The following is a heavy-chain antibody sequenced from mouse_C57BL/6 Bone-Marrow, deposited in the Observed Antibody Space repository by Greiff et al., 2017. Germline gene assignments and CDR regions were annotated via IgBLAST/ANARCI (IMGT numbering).Heavy chain of an antibody. V-gene: IGHV1-76*01. Sequence: QVQLQQSGAELVRPGASVKLSCKASGYTFTDYYINWVKQRPGQGLEWIARIYPGSGNTYYNEKFKGKATLTAEKSSSTAYMQLSSLTSEDSAVYFFARWGSLRGYWGQGPSVTVSS. J-gene: IGHJ4*01. CDR3: ARWGSLRGY. CDR1: GYTFTDYY. D-gene: IGHD1-1*02. CDR2: IYPGSGNT.